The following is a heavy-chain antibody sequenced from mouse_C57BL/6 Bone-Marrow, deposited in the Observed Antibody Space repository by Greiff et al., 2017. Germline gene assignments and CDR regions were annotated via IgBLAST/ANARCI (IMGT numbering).Heavy chain of an antibody. CDR1: GFTFNDSC. CDR3: AQLGGAFDV. CDR2: IDPGDGET. V-gene: IGHV14-2*01. J-gene: IGHJ1*03. D-gene: IGHD4-1*02. Sequence: EVQLQQSGAELVKPGASVKLSCTASGFTFNDSCMHWVKQRTEQGLEWIGRIDPGDGETNYATKFQGKATITADTSSNTAYLQLSSLTSEDTAVSYCAQLGGAFDVWGTGTTVTVSS.